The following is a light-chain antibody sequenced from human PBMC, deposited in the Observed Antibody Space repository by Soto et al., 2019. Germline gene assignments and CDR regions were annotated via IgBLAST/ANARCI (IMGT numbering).Light chain of an antibody. CDR1: SGHSSYI. J-gene: IGLJ2*01. CDR2: LEGSGNY. Sequence: QSVLTQSSSASASLGSSVKLTCTLSSGHSSYIIAWHQQQPGKAPRYLMKLEGSGNYNKGSRVPDRFSGSSSGADRYLTISNLQSEDEADYYCETWDSNSRVFGGGTKLTVL. V-gene: IGLV4-60*03. CDR3: ETWDSNSRV.